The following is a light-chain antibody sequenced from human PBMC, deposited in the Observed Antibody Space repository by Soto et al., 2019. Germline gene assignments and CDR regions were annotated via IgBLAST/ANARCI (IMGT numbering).Light chain of an antibody. CDR3: QQYNVWPPWT. Sequence: EIVMMQSPATLSVSPGGRATLSCRASQNVRTNLAWYQQTPGQPPRLLIYGASTRATGIPARFSGSGSGTEFTLTIDSLQSEDFVVYYCQQYNVWPPWTFAQGTKVEIK. V-gene: IGKV3-15*01. CDR1: QNVRTN. CDR2: GAS. J-gene: IGKJ1*01.